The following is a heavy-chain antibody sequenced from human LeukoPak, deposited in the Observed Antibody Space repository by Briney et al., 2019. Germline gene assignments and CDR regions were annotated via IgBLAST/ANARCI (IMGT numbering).Heavy chain of an antibody. Sequence: PSQTLSLTCTVSGGSISSGDYYWRWIRQPPGTGLEWIGYIYYSGSTYYNPSLKSRVTISVDTSKNQFSLKLSSVTAADTAVYYCARVIAAATDAFDIWGQGTMVTVSS. CDR2: IYYSGST. J-gene: IGHJ3*02. D-gene: IGHD6-13*01. CDR1: GGSISSGDYY. CDR3: ARVIAAATDAFDI. V-gene: IGHV4-30-4*08.